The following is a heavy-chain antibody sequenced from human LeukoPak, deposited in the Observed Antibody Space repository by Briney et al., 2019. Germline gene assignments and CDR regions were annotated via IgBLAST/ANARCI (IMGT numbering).Heavy chain of an antibody. J-gene: IGHJ3*02. V-gene: IGHV4-39*07. CDR3: ARSPPYCSSTSCYTGAFDI. Sequence: LETLSLTCTVSGGAISSSSYYWGWIRQPPGKGLEWIGSIYYSGSTYYNPSLKSRVTISVDTSKNQFSLKLSSVTAADTAVYYCARSPPYCSSTSCYTGAFDIWGQGTMVTVSS. CDR1: GGAISSSSYY. CDR2: IYYSGST. D-gene: IGHD2-2*02.